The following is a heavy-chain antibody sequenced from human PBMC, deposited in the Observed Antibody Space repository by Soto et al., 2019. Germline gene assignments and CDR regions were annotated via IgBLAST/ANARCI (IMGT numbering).Heavy chain of an antibody. CDR1: GFTFSDHY. D-gene: IGHD1-26*01. Sequence: EVQLVESGGGLVQPGGSLRLSCAASGFTFSDHYMDWVRQAPGKGLEWVGRTRNKANSYTTEYAASVKGRFTISRDDSKNSLYLQMNSLKTEDTAVYYCARVCGRRENDYWGQGTLVTVSS. J-gene: IGHJ4*02. V-gene: IGHV3-72*01. CDR2: TRNKANSYTT. CDR3: ARVCGRRENDY.